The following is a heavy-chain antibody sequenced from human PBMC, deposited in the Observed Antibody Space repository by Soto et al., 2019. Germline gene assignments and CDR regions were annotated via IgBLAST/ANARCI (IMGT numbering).Heavy chain of an antibody. Sequence: QVQLVQSGAEVKKPGSSVKVSCKASGDTSTTYGVDWVRQAPGHGPEWMGGIIPILGSTNYAQKFRDRVTITAGKSTRRGCMEATSPRSADTAVYSCARFPVHKGCYYGRGVDVCGHGTAVTVSS. CDR2: IIPILGST. CDR3: ARFPVHKGCYYGRGVDV. D-gene: IGHD1-26*01. V-gene: IGHV1-69*06. J-gene: IGHJ6*01. CDR1: GDTSTTYG.